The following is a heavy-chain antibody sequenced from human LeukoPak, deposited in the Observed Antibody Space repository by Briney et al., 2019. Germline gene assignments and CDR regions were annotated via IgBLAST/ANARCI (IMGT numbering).Heavy chain of an antibody. Sequence: PSETLSLTCTVSGGSISSSSYYWGWIRQPPGKGLEWIGSIYYSGSTYYNPSLKSRVTISVDTSKNQFSLKLSSVTAADTAVYYCARGVSGYCSGGSCTPGYWGQGTLVTVSS. J-gene: IGHJ4*02. D-gene: IGHD2-15*01. V-gene: IGHV4-39*01. CDR1: GGSISSSSYY. CDR2: IYYSGST. CDR3: ARGVSGYCSGGSCTPGY.